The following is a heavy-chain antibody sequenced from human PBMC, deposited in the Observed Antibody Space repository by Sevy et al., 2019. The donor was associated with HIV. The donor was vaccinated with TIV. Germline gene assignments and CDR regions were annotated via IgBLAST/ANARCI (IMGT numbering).Heavy chain of an antibody. CDR3: AKVLHIVVVPAAIDYYYGLDV. CDR2: IRFDGPIK. D-gene: IGHD2-2*01. V-gene: IGHV3-30*02. CDR1: GFTFSTYG. J-gene: IGHJ6*02. Sequence: GGSLRLSCAASGFTFSTYGMHWVRQAPGKGLEWVAFIRFDGPIKYYTDSVKGLLTISRQNTKNTLYLQMNILMAEDTVVYFCAKVLHIVVVPAAIDYYYGLDVWGQGTTVTVSS.